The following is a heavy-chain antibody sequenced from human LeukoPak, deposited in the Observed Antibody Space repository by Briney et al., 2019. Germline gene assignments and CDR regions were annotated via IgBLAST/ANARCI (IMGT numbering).Heavy chain of an antibody. CDR2: ISYDGSNK. V-gene: IGHV3-30*18. J-gene: IGHJ3*02. CDR3: AKDHYYDSSGLPVAFDI. CDR1: GFTFSSYG. D-gene: IGHD3-22*01. Sequence: GSLRLSCAASGFTFSSYGMHWVRQAPGKGLEWVAVISYDGSNKYYADSVKGRFTISRDNSKNTLYLQMNSLRAEDTAVYYCAKDHYYDSSGLPVAFDIWGQGTMVTVSS.